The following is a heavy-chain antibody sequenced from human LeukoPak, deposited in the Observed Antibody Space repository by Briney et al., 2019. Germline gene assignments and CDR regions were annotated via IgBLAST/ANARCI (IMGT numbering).Heavy chain of an antibody. CDR1: GGSISSYY. CDR3: ARTGTRWFDP. V-gene: IGHV4-59*08. J-gene: IGHJ5*02. Sequence: PSETLSLTCTVSGGSISSYYWSWIRQPPVKGLEWIGYIYYSGSTNYNPSLKSRVTISVDTSKNQFSLKLSSVTAADTAVYYCARTGTRWFDPWGQGTLVTVSS. D-gene: IGHD1-1*01. CDR2: IYYSGST.